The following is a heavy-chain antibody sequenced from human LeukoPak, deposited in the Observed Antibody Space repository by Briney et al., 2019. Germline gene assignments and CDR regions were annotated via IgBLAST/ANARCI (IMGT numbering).Heavy chain of an antibody. CDR3: ARGGLSGYYYFMDV. D-gene: IGHD3-10*01. J-gene: IGHJ6*02. Sequence: SGTLSLTCAVSGGSISSSNWWSWVRQPPGKGLEWIGYIYYSGSTYYNPSLKSRVTISVDTSKNQFSLKLSSVTVADTAVYFCARGGLSGYYYFMDVWGQGTTVTVSS. CDR1: GGSISSSNW. V-gene: IGHV4-4*02. CDR2: IYYSGST.